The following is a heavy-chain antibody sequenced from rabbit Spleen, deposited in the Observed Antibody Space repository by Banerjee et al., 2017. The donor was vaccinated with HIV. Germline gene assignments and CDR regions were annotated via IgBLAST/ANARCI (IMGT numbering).Heavy chain of an antibody. D-gene: IGHD8-1*01. CDR1: GFDFSSYYM. CDR3: ARYDGSYDYTSNL. Sequence: QEQLVESGGGLVQPGGSLKLSCKGSGFDFSSYYMSWVRQAPGKGLEWIGYIDPFFGTTYYASWAKGRFTISKTSSTTVTLQLTSLTAADTATYLCARYDGSYDYTSNLWGQGTLVTVS. V-gene: IGHV1S45*01. CDR2: IDPFFGTT. J-gene: IGHJ4*01.